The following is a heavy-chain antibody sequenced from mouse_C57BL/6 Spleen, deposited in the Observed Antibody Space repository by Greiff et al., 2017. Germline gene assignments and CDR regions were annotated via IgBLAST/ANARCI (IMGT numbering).Heavy chain of an antibody. J-gene: IGHJ4*01. D-gene: IGHD1-1*01. V-gene: IGHV1-39*01. CDR1: GYSFTDYN. CDR2: INPNYGTT. Sequence: EVHLVESGPELVKPGASVKISCKASGYSFTDYNMNWVKQSNGKSLEWIGVINPNYGTTSYNQKFKGKATLTVDQSSSTAYMQLNSLTSEDSAVYYCAREGYYGSSYGAMDYWGQGTSVTVSS. CDR3: AREGYYGSSYGAMDY.